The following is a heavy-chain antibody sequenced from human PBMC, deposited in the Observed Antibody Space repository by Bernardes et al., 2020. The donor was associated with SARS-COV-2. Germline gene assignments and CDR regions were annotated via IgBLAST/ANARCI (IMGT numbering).Heavy chain of an antibody. V-gene: IGHV3-7*01. Sequence: GSLRLSCAASGFTFSSYWMSWVRQAPGKGLEWVANIKQDGSEKYYVDSVKGRFTISRDNAKNSLYLQMNSLRAEDTAVYYCARDGSGSYYYYYGMDVWGQGTTVTVSS. CDR2: IKQDGSEK. CDR1: GFTFSSYW. CDR3: ARDGSGSYYYYYGMDV. D-gene: IGHD1-26*01. J-gene: IGHJ6*02.